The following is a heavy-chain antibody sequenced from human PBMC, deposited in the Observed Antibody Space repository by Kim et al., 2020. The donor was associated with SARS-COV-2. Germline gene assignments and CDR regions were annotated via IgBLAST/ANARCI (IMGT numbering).Heavy chain of an antibody. J-gene: IGHJ6*02. CDR1: GFTFDDYA. CDR2: ISWNSGSI. CDR3: AKAGYYDYVWGSYRYDYYYYYGMDV. D-gene: IGHD3-16*02. Sequence: GGSLRLSCAASGFTFDDYAMHWVRQAPGKGLEWVSGISWNSGSIGYADSVKGRFTISRDNAKNSLYLQMNSLRAEDTALYYRAKAGYYDYVWGSYRYDYYYYYGMDVWGQGTTVTVSS. V-gene: IGHV3-9*01.